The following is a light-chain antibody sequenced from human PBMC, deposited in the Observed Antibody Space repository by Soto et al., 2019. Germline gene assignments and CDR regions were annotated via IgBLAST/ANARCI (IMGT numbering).Light chain of an antibody. Sequence: DIQLTQSPSTLSASVGDRVSITCRASQSISTWLAWYQQKPGKAPKLLIFDASSLESRFSSRFSGRGSGTQFTLTISSLQPDDFATYYCQQYSTYPWTFGQGAKVEFK. J-gene: IGKJ1*01. CDR1: QSISTW. CDR3: QQYSTYPWT. CDR2: DAS. V-gene: IGKV1-5*01.